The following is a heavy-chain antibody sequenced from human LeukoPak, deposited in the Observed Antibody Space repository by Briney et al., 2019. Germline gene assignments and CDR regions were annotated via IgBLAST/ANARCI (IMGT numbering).Heavy chain of an antibody. V-gene: IGHV3-23*01. Sequence: GGSLRLSCAASGFTFSSYAMSWVRQAPGKGLEWVSAISGSGGSTYYADSVKGRFTISRDNSKNTLYLRMNSLRAEDTAVYYCAKDWALNIVVVTEYYFDYWGQGTLVTVSS. CDR2: ISGSGGST. D-gene: IGHD2-21*02. J-gene: IGHJ4*02. CDR1: GFTFSSYA. CDR3: AKDWALNIVVVTEYYFDY.